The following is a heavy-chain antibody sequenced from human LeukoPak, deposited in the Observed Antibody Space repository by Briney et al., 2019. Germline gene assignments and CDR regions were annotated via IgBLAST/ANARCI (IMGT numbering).Heavy chain of an antibody. Sequence: ASVKVSCKASGYTFTSYDINWVRQATGQGLEWMGWTNPNSGNTGYAQKFQGRVTMTRNTSISTAYMELSSLRSEDTAVYYCARATKNPNYYGSGLGYRPLGHWGQGTLVTVSS. J-gene: IGHJ4*02. CDR3: ARATKNPNYYGSGLGYRPLGH. CDR1: GYTFTSYD. V-gene: IGHV1-8*01. D-gene: IGHD3-10*01. CDR2: TNPNSGNT.